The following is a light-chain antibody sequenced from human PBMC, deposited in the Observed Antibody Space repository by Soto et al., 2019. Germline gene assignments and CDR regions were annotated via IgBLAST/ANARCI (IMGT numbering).Light chain of an antibody. J-gene: IGKJ4*01. CDR2: KAS. Sequence: DIQMTQSPSTLSASVGDRVTITCRASQSISSWLAWYQQKPGKAPKLLIYKASSLESGVPSRFSGSGSGTEVTLTISSLQPDDFATYYCQQYISVSLLTFGGGTKVEIK. CDR1: QSISSW. CDR3: QQYISVSLLT. V-gene: IGKV1-5*03.